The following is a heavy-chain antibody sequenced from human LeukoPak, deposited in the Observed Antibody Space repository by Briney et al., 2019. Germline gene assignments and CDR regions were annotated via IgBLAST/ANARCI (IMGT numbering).Heavy chain of an antibody. CDR3: ASRYCSSTSCYSNWNYALS. J-gene: IGHJ4*02. V-gene: IGHV1-69*02. Sequence: SVKVSCKASGGTLSSYTISWVPQAPGQGLEWMGRIIPILGIANYAQKFQGRVTITADKSTSTAYMELSSLRSEDTAVYYCASRYCSSTSCYSNWNYALSWGQGTLVTVSS. D-gene: IGHD2-2*01. CDR2: IIPILGIA. CDR1: GGTLSSYT.